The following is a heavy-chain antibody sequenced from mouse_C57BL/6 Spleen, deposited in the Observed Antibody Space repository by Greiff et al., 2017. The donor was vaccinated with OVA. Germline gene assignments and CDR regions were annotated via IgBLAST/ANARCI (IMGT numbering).Heavy chain of an antibody. CDR1: GYTFTSYW. CDR3: ARILRYAMDY. Sequence: QVQLQQPGAELVMPGASVKLSCKASGYTFTSYWMHWVKQRPGQGLEWIGEIDPSDSYTNYNQNFKGKSPLTVDKSSSTAYMQLSSLTSEDSAVYYCARILRYAMDYWGQGTSVTVSS. J-gene: IGHJ4*01. CDR2: IDPSDSYT. D-gene: IGHD1-1*01. V-gene: IGHV1-69*01.